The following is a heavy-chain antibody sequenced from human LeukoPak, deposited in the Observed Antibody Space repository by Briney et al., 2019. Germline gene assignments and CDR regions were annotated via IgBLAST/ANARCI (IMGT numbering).Heavy chain of an antibody. CDR1: GGSISSYY. V-gene: IGHV4-59*01. J-gene: IGHJ5*02. D-gene: IGHD2-2*01. Sequence: SETLSLTCTVSGGSISSYYWSWIRQPPGKGLEWIGYIYYSGSTNYNPSLKSRVTISVDTSKNQFSLKLSSVTAADTAVYYCAREKGLGYCSSTSCSNWFDPWGQGTLVTVSS. CDR2: IYYSGST. CDR3: AREKGLGYCSSTSCSNWFDP.